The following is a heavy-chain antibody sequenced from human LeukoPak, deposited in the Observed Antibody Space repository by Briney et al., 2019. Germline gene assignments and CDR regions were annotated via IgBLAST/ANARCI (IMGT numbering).Heavy chain of an antibody. CDR2: ISGSGGST. D-gene: IGHD3-3*01. J-gene: IGHJ4*02. Sequence: PGGSLRLSCAASGFTFSSYAMSWVRLAPGKGLEWVSAISGSGGSTYYADSVKGRFTISRDNSKNTLYLQMNSLRAEDTAVYYCTAVGGYDFWSGYIDYWGQGTLVTVSS. CDR1: GFTFSSYA. CDR3: TAVGGYDFWSGYIDY. V-gene: IGHV3-23*01.